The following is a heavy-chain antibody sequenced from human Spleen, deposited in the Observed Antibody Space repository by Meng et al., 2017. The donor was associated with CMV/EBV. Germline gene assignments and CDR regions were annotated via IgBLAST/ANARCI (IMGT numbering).Heavy chain of an antibody. CDR1: GFTFGSYE. CDR2: ISGSGSII. CDR3: AKVVVSSWFDP. D-gene: IGHD3-16*02. V-gene: IGHV3-48*03. J-gene: IGHJ5*02. Sequence: GGSLRLSCAASGFTFGSYEMNWVRQAPGKGLEWVAYISGSGSIIYYTDSVKGRFTISRDNAENSLHLQMNSLRAEDTAVYYCAKVVVSSWFDPWGQGTLVTVSS.